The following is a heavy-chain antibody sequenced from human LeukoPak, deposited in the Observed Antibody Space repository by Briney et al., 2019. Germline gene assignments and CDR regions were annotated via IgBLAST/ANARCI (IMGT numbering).Heavy chain of an antibody. CDR2: IYTGGNT. D-gene: IGHD6-13*01. Sequence: PGGSLRLSSAASGLLIRRNYVKWVRQAPGKGLEWVSVIYTGGNTYYAASVKGRFTISRDSAKNSLYLQINSLRAEDTAVYYCARGPYSSNWYVDYWGQGTLVTVAS. CDR1: GLLIRRNY. J-gene: IGHJ4*02. CDR3: ARGPYSSNWYVDY. V-gene: IGHV3-53*01.